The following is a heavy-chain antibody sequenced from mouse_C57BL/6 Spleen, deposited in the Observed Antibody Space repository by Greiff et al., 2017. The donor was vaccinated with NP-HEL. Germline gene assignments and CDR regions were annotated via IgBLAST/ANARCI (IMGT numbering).Heavy chain of an antibody. Sequence: VQLKESGAELVKPGASVKLSCKASGYTFTEYTIHWVKQRSGQGLEWIGWFYPGSGSIKYNEKFKDKATLTADKSSSTVYMELSRLTSEDSAVYFCARHEDGYGSSYNWYVDVWGTGTTVTVSS. D-gene: IGHD1-1*01. CDR3: ARHEDGYGSSYNWYVDV. CDR2: FYPGSGSI. CDR1: GYTFTEYT. J-gene: IGHJ1*03. V-gene: IGHV1-62-2*01.